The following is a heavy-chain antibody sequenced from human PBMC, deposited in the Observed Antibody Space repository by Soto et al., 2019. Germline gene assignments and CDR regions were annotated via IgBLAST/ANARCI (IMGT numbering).Heavy chain of an antibody. V-gene: IGHV1-18*01. D-gene: IGHD3-3*01. CDR2: ISAYNGNT. J-gene: IGHJ6*02. Sequence: GASVKVSCKASGYTFTSYGISWARQAPGQGLEWMGWISAYNGNTNYAQKLQGRVTMTTDTSTSTAYMELRSLRSDDTAVYYCARERMEWLLFYYYGMDVWGQGTTVTVSS. CDR1: GYTFTSYG. CDR3: ARERMEWLLFYYYGMDV.